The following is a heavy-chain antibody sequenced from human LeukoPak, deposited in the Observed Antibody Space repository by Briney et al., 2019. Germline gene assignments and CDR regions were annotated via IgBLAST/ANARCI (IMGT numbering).Heavy chain of an antibody. CDR2: IYYSGST. CDR3: ARESEIQSLDY. CDR1: GGSVSSGSYY. D-gene: IGHD4-11*01. J-gene: IGHJ4*02. V-gene: IGHV4-61*01. Sequence: SETLSLTCTVSGGSVSSGSYYWSWIRQPPGKGLGWIGYIYYSGSTNYNPSLKSRVTISVDTSNNQFSLKLSSVTAADTAVYYCARESEIQSLDYWGQGTLVTVSS.